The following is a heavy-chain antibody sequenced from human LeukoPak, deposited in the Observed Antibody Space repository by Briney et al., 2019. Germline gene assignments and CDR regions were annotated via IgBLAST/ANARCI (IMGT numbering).Heavy chain of an antibody. V-gene: IGHV1-2*02. J-gene: IGHJ4*02. D-gene: IGHD6-19*01. Sequence: ASVKVSCKASGYTFTGYYMHGIRQAPGQGLEWMGWINPNSGGTNYAQKFQGRVTMTRDTSISTAYMELSRLRSDDTAAYYCARGGGVAVAGSFYWGQGTLVTVSA. CDR1: GYTFTGYY. CDR3: ARGGGVAVAGSFY. CDR2: INPNSGGT.